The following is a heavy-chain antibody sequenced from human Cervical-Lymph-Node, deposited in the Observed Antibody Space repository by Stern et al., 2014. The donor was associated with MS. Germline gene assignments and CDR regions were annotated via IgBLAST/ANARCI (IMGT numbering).Heavy chain of an antibody. V-gene: IGHV3-23*04. Sequence: EVQLVESGGDLVQPGGSLRLSCAASGFTFSSYAMSWVRQAPGKGLEWVSAISGGGGRTYYADSVKGRFTISRDNSKNTLYLQMNSLRAEDTAVYYCAKGGIVVVPAAINYYYGMDVWGQGTTVNVSS. J-gene: IGHJ6*02. CDR3: AKGGIVVVPAAINYYYGMDV. CDR2: ISGGGGRT. CDR1: GFTFSSYA. D-gene: IGHD2-2*01.